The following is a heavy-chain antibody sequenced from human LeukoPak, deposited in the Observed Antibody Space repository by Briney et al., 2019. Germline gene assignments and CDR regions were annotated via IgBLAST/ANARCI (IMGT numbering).Heavy chain of an antibody. Sequence: GGSLRLSCAASGFTFSSYGMHWVRQATGKGLEWVAVISYDGSNEYYADSVKGRFTISRDNSKNTLYLQMNSLRAEDTAVYYCAKDISSSWYYYGMDVWGQGTTVTVSS. D-gene: IGHD6-13*01. J-gene: IGHJ6*02. CDR2: ISYDGSNE. CDR3: AKDISSSWYYYGMDV. CDR1: GFTFSSYG. V-gene: IGHV3-30*18.